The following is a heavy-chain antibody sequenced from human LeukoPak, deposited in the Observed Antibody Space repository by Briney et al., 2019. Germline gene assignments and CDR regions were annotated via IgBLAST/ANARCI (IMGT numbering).Heavy chain of an antibody. D-gene: IGHD3-10*01. Sequence: PSETLSLTCTVSGGSISSSSYYWGWIRQPPGKGLEWIGSIYYSGSTYYNPSLKSRVTMSVDTSKNQFSLKLSSVTAADTAVYYCARGTYYYGSGRPYYFDYWGQGTLVTVSS. CDR2: IYYSGST. CDR1: GGSISSSSYY. V-gene: IGHV4-39*07. CDR3: ARGTYYYGSGRPYYFDY. J-gene: IGHJ4*02.